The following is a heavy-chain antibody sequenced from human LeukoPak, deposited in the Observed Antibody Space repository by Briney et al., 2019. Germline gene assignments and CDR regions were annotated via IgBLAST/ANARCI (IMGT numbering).Heavy chain of an antibody. CDR1: GFTVSTNY. CDR3: ARVGYSSGWLRD. J-gene: IGHJ4*02. D-gene: IGHD6-19*01. V-gene: IGHV3-53*01. Sequence: GGSLRLSCAASGFTVSTNYMSWVRQAPGKGLEWVSVIYSGGSTYYADSVKGRFTISTDNSKNTLYLQMNSLRAEDTAVYYCARVGYSSGWLRDWGQGTLVTVSS. CDR2: IYSGGST.